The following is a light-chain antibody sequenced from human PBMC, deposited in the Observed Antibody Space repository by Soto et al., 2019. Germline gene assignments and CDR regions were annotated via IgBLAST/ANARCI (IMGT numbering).Light chain of an antibody. V-gene: IGLV1-51*01. J-gene: IGLJ1*01. Sequence: QSVMTQPPSVSAAPGQRVTISCSGCSSNIGGNSVSWYQQLPGNAPILLIYDDNKRPSGIPDRFSGSKSGTSATLGITGFQTGDEADYYCGSWDSSLSAYVFGTVTKLTVL. CDR2: DDN. CDR3: GSWDSSLSAYV. CDR1: SSNIGGNS.